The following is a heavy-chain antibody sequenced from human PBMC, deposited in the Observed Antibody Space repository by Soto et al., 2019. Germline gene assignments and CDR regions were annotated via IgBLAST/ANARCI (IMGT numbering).Heavy chain of an antibody. V-gene: IGHV3-23*01. CDR3: AKYMIVVVPSDGMDV. CDR2: ISGSGGST. D-gene: IGHD3-22*01. J-gene: IGHJ6*02. CDR1: GFTFSSYA. Sequence: PGGSLRLSCAASGFTFSSYAMSWVRQAPGKGLEWVPAISGSGGSTYYADSVKGRFTISRDNSKNTLYLQMNSLRAEDTAVYYCAKYMIVVVPSDGMDVWGQGTTVTVSS.